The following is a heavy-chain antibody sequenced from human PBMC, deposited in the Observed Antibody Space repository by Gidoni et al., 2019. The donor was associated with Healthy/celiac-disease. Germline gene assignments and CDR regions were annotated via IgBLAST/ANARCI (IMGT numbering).Heavy chain of an antibody. CDR3: VSSGDGLGYFDY. Sequence: QVQLVESGGGVVQPGGSLRLSCAASGFPFSSYGMHWVRQAPGKGLEWVAFIRYDGSNKYYADSVKGRFTISRDNSKNTLYLQMNSLRAEDTAVYYCVSSGDGLGYFDYWGQGTLVTVSS. V-gene: IGHV3-30*02. CDR2: IRYDGSNK. J-gene: IGHJ4*02. D-gene: IGHD1-26*01. CDR1: GFPFSSYG.